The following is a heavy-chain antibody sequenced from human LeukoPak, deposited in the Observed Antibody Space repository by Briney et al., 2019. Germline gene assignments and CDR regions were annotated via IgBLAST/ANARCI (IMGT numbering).Heavy chain of an antibody. CDR3: ARAFKSDSSGWYLLNWFDP. V-gene: IGHV4-59*12. CDR1: GVSISSSY. Sequence: PSGTLSLTCTVSGVSISSSYWSWIRQPPGKRLEWIGYIYYNGNTNSNPSLKSRVTISADTSKNQFSLKLSSVTAADTAVYYCARAFKSDSSGWYLLNWFDPWGQGTLVTVSS. J-gene: IGHJ5*02. D-gene: IGHD6-19*01. CDR2: IYYNGNT.